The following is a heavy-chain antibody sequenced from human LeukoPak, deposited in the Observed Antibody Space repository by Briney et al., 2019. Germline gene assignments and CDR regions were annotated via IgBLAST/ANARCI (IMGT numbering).Heavy chain of an antibody. CDR1: GGTFSSYA. Sequence: SSVKVSCKGSGGTFSSYAISWVRQAPGQGLEWMGGSIPIFGTANYAQKFQGRVTITADDSTSTASMELSSLRSEDTAVYYCATNAPPAITMIVEDAFDIWGQGTMVTVSS. V-gene: IGHV1-69*13. CDR2: SIPIFGTA. D-gene: IGHD3-22*01. J-gene: IGHJ3*02. CDR3: ATNAPPAITMIVEDAFDI.